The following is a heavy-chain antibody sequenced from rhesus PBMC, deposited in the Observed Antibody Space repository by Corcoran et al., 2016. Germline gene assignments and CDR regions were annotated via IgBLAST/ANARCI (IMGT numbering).Heavy chain of an antibody. CDR1: GASINSYY. J-gene: IGHJ4*01. D-gene: IGHD6-13*01. CDR2: IYGIRGNT. CDR3: ARCGFAAGRLYFDF. Sequence: QVQLQESGPRLVTPSETLSLTCAVSGASINSYYWTWTRPPPGTGLEWIGRIYGIRGNTNYNPSRRSRVTISRDTSKNQFSLKLNSVTAADTAIYYCARCGFAAGRLYFDFWGQGVLVTVSS. V-gene: IGHV4-147*01.